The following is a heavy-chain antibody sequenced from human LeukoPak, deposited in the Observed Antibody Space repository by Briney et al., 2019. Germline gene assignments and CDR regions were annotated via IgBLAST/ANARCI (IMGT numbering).Heavy chain of an antibody. CDR2: IYYRVTS. CDR1: GFTFSNAW. V-gene: IGHV4-59*01. D-gene: IGHD3-10*01. Sequence: GSLRLSWAASGFTFSNAWMSWVRQAPGEGLEWVGYIYYRVTSDYNPSLKSRVTMSVDMSTRQISLKLSSVTAADTAVYYCARAVGGDGSGSLWGPGTLVTVSS. J-gene: IGHJ4*02. CDR3: ARAVGGDGSGSL.